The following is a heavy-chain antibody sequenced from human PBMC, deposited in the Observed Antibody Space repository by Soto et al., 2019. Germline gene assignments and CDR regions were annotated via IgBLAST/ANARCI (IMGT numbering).Heavy chain of an antibody. J-gene: IGHJ5*02. D-gene: IGHD3-22*01. CDR2: IKSKVLGGTA. V-gene: IGHV3-15*07. Sequence: PGGSLRLSCAASGFSFSIAWMNWVRQAPGKGLEWVGRIKSKVLGGTADYAAPVTGRFTISRDDSENTLYLHMNSLKTDDTGLYYCTTDHDGSGDFYVAPASWGQGTLVTVSS. CDR1: GFSFSIAW. CDR3: TTDHDGSGDFYVAPAS.